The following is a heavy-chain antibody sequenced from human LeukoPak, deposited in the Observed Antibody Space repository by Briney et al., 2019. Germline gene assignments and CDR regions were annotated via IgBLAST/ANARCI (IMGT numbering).Heavy chain of an antibody. J-gene: IGHJ4*02. V-gene: IGHV3-11*05. CDR3: ARGSAWGRGSYDY. CDR1: GFTFSDYY. D-gene: IGHD1-26*01. Sequence: GGSLRLSCAASGFTFSDYYMSWIRQAPGKGLEWVSYISTSSSSTNYADPVKGRFTISRDNAKNSLYLQMNVLRVDDTAVYYCARGSAWGRGSYDYWGQGTLVTVSS. CDR2: ISTSSSST.